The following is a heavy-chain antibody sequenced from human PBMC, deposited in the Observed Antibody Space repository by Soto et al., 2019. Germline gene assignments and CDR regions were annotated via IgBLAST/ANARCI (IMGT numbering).Heavy chain of an antibody. Sequence: QVQLVQSGAEVKKPGSSVKVSCKASGGTFSSYAISWVRQAPGQGLEWVGGIIPIFDSINYAQKFQGRVTITADESTRTAYMELSSLRSEDTVVYYCARGRIAVATDYYYYALDLWGRGTTVTVSS. CDR1: GGTFSSYA. J-gene: IGHJ6*02. D-gene: IGHD6-19*01. CDR3: ARGRIAVATDYYYYALDL. CDR2: IIPIFDSI. V-gene: IGHV1-69*01.